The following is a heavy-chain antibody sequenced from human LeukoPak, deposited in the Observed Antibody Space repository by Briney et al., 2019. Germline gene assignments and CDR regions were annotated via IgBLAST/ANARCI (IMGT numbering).Heavy chain of an antibody. Sequence: AAGKVSCKASGYTFTSYGISWVRQAPGQGLEWIGWITAYNVTTNYAQKRQGRVTMTTDPYTSTAYMELRSLRSDDTALYYCARGEYFDWLGAFDIWGQGTMVTVSS. CDR2: ITAYNVTT. CDR3: ARGEYFDWLGAFDI. D-gene: IGHD3-9*01. CDR1: GYTFTSYG. V-gene: IGHV1-18*01. J-gene: IGHJ3*02.